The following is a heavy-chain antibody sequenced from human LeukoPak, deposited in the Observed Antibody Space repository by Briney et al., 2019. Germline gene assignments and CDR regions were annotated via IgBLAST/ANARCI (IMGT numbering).Heavy chain of an antibody. CDR1: GFTFSSYS. Sequence: PGGSLRLSCAASGFTFSSYSMNWVRQAPGKGLEWVSSISSSSYIYYADSVKGRFTISRDNAKNSLYLQMNSLRAEDTAVYYCASGTIFGVVPMGDFQHWGQGTLVTVSS. CDR3: ASGTIFGVVPMGDFQH. D-gene: IGHD3-3*01. V-gene: IGHV3-21*01. CDR2: ISSSSYI. J-gene: IGHJ1*01.